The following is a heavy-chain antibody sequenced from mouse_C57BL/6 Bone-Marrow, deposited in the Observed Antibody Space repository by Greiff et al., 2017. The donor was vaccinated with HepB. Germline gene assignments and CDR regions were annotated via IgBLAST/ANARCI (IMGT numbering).Heavy chain of an antibody. Sequence: EVKLQESGGGLVQPGGSLKLSCAASGFTFSDYYMYWVRQTPEKRLEWVAYISNGGGSTYYPDTVKGRFTISRDNSKNTLYLQMSRLKSEDTAMYYCARQGDYWGQGTTLSVSS. CDR2: ISNGGGST. CDR1: GFTFSDYY. CDR3: ARQGDY. J-gene: IGHJ2*01. V-gene: IGHV5-12*01.